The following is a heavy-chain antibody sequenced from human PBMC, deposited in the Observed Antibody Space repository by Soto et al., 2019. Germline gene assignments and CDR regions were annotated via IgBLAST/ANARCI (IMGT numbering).Heavy chain of an antibody. Sequence: PSETLSLTCTISGDSINNYFWNWIRQTPGKGLEWIGYISYSGSTSYNPSLQSRVTLSPDTSKNHFSLKLSSVTAADTAVYYCARARQGDTGRGLDVWGQGTAVTVSS. CDR3: ARARQGDTGRGLDV. D-gene: IGHD5-18*01. CDR1: GDSINNYF. CDR2: ISYSGST. J-gene: IGHJ6*02. V-gene: IGHV4-59*01.